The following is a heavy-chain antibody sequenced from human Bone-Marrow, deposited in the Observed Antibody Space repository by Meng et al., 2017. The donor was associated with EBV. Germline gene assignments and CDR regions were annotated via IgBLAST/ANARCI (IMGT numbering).Heavy chain of an antibody. CDR3: ARDHNPSLHGYGFDY. Sequence: VQPRESVHALVKPSETLSLTCTASGGSISSYYWSWIRQPPETGLEWIGYIYYSGSTNYNPSLKSRVTISVDTSKNQFSLTLSSVTAADTAVYYCARDHNPSLHGYGFDYWGQGTLVTVSS. CDR1: GGSISSYY. V-gene: IGHV4-59*01. CDR2: IYYSGST. D-gene: IGHD5-12*01. J-gene: IGHJ4*02.